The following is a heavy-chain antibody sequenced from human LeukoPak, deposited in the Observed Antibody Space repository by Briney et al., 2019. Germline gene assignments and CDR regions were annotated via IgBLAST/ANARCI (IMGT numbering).Heavy chain of an antibody. D-gene: IGHD5-12*01. CDR3: VKGSVDIVATGFFYFDY. Sequence: GGSLRLSCSASGFSFSSYAMYWVRQAPGKGLEYVSAISSNGDSTYNADSVKGRFTISRDNSKNTLYLPMSSLRAEDTAVYYCVKGSVDIVATGFFYFDYWGQGTLVTVSS. CDR1: GFSFSSYA. J-gene: IGHJ4*02. CDR2: ISSNGDST. V-gene: IGHV3-64D*06.